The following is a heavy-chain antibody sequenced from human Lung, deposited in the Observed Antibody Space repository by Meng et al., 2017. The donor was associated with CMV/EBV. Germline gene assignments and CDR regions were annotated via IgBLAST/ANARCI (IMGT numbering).Heavy chain of an antibody. CDR1: GFTFKSYA. CDR3: TKDQWRSSSSPTSMDV. V-gene: IGHV3-30*18. J-gene: IGHJ6*02. Sequence: SCAVSGFTFKSYAMNWVRQAPGKGLQWVAVISYDGSIKYYEDSIKGRFTISRDNSQNTLFLQMDTLTHEDTAVYYCTKDQWRSSSSPTSMDVWGQGTXVTVSS. CDR2: ISYDGSIK. D-gene: IGHD6-6*01.